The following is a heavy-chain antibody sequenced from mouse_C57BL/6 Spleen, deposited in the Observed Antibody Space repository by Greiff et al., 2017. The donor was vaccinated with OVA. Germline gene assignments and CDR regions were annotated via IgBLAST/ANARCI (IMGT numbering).Heavy chain of an antibody. CDR2: IRNKANGYTT. J-gene: IGHJ4*01. CDR1: GFTFTDYY. V-gene: IGHV7-3*01. CDR3: ARSYYGNYNYAMDY. D-gene: IGHD2-10*01. Sequence: EVQLQQSGGGLVQPGGSLSLSCAASGFTFTDYYMSWVRQPPGKALEWLGFIRNKANGYTTEYSASVKGRFTISRDNSQSILYLQMNALRAEDSATYYCARSYYGNYNYAMDYWGQGTSVTVSS.